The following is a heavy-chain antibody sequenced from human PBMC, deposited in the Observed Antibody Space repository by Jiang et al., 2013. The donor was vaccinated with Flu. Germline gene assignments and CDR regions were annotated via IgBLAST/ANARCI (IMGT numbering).Heavy chain of an antibody. Sequence: SGAEVKKPGASVKVSCKASGYTFTSYDINWVRQATGQGLEWMGWMNPNSGNTGYAQKFQGRVTMTRNTSISTAYMELSSLRSEDTAVYYCARVGSGWYFRYYYVWTSGAKGPRSPSP. CDR1: GYTFTSYD. J-gene: IGHJ6*02. CDR2: MNPNSGNT. D-gene: IGHD6-19*01. V-gene: IGHV1-8*01. CDR3: ARVGSGWYFRYYYVWTS.